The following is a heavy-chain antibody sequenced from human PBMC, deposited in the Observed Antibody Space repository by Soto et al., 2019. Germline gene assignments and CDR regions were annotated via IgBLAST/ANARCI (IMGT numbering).Heavy chain of an antibody. J-gene: IGHJ3*02. CDR1: GFTFSSYG. Sequence: PGGSLRLSCAASGFTFSSYGMHWVRQAPGKGLEWVAVISYNGSNKYYADSVKGRFTISRDNSKNTLYLQMNSLRAEDTAVYYCARDAKPSSGGSRYSAFDIWGQGTMVTVSS. V-gene: IGHV3-30*03. CDR2: ISYNGSNK. D-gene: IGHD2-15*01. CDR3: ARDAKPSSGGSRYSAFDI.